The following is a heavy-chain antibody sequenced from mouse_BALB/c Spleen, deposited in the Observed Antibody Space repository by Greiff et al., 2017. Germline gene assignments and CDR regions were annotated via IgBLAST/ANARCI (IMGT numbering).Heavy chain of an antibody. V-gene: IGHV14-3*02. CDR1: GFNIKDTY. J-gene: IGHJ2*01. CDR2: IDPANGNT. Sequence: EVQLQESGAELVKPGASVKLSCTASGFNIKDTYMHWVKQRPEQGLEWIGRIDPANGNTKYDPKFQGKATITADTSSNTAYLQLSSLTSEDTAVYYCARIYDYDVGYYFDYWGQGTTLTVSS. D-gene: IGHD2-4*01. CDR3: ARIYDYDVGYYFDY.